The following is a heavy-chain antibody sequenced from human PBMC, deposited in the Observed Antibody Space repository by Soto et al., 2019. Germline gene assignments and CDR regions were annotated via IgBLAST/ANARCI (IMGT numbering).Heavy chain of an antibody. D-gene: IGHD2-21*02. J-gene: IGHJ3*02. CDR1: GGTFINYA. CDR3: AKVGHVVVVTATPDSSFDI. Sequence: QVQLVQSGAEVRKPGSSVKVSCKASGGTFINYAITWVRQAPGEGLEWMGGIIPISGTANYAQRFRGRVTITADKSTSTAYMELSSLRSEDTAMYYCAKVGHVVVVTATPDSSFDIWGQGTMVTVSS. V-gene: IGHV1-69*06. CDR2: IIPISGTA.